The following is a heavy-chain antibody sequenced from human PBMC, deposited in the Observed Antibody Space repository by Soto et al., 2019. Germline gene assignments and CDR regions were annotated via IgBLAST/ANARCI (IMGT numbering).Heavy chain of an antibody. D-gene: IGHD2-8*01. CDR2: IYYSGST. CDR3: ARKRMVYAMRDFDI. V-gene: IGHV4-39*01. Sequence: QLQLQESGPGLVKPSETLSLTCTVSGGSISSSSYYWGWIRQPPGKGLEWIGSIYYSGSTYYNPSNKSPAAIPVDTPKNQFPLKLSSVNAADTAVYYCARKRMVYAMRDFDIWGQGTMVTVSS. J-gene: IGHJ3*02. CDR1: GGSISSSSYY.